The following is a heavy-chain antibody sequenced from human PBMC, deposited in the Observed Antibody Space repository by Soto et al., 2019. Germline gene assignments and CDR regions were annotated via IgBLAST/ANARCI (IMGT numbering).Heavy chain of an antibody. CDR2: ISKDGFDT. D-gene: IGHD6-19*01. Sequence: GSLRLSCVVSGFIFSDFGMHWVRQSPGEGLAWVASISKDGFDTYYAESVKGRFTISRDDSKSTVFLQMNTLKVEDTAAYFCASPREGQWLVFDHWGQRTLVTVSS. CDR3: ASPREGQWLVFDH. V-gene: IGHV3-30-3*01. CDR1: GFIFSDFG. J-gene: IGHJ4*02.